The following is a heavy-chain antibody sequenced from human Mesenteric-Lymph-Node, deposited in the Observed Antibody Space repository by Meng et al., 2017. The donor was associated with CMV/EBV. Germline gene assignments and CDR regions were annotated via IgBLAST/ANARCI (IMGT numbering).Heavy chain of an antibody. CDR1: GFMFSTYE. D-gene: IGHD5-12*01. J-gene: IGHJ4*02. Sequence: GGSLRLSCAASGFMFSTYEMNWVRQAPGKGLDWVAYIRYDGSYQYYADSVKGRFTVSRDNSKNTLYLQINSLRPEDTAVYYCAKDHRGYTGIDYWGQGTLVTVSS. V-gene: IGHV3-30*02. CDR2: IRYDGSYQ. CDR3: AKDHRGYTGIDY.